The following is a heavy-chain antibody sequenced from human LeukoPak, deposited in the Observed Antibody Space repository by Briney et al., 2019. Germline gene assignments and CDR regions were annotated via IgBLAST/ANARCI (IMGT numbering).Heavy chain of an antibody. CDR1: GVSISSGAYY. CDR3: ARGDRITGTTLDY. V-gene: IGHV4-31*03. Sequence: PSETLSLTCTVSGVSISSGAYYWSWIRQHPGKGLEWIGFIYYSGSTYYNPSLKSRVTMSVDTSKNQFSLKLSSVTAADTAVYYCARGDRITGTTLDYWGQGTLVTVSS. CDR2: IYYSGST. J-gene: IGHJ4*02. D-gene: IGHD1-7*01.